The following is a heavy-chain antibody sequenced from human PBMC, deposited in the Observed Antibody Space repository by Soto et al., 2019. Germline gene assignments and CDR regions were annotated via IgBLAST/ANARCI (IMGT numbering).Heavy chain of an antibody. Sequence: GGSLRLSCAASGFTFSNAWMSWVRQAPGKGLEWVGRIKSKTDGGTTDYAAPVKGRFTISRDDSKNTLYLQMNSLKTEDTAVYYCTTTKKEPGSYYYYMDVWGKGTTVTVSS. CDR3: TTTKKEPGSYYYYMDV. CDR1: GFTFSNAW. D-gene: IGHD2-15*01. J-gene: IGHJ6*03. CDR2: IKSKTDGGTT. V-gene: IGHV3-15*01.